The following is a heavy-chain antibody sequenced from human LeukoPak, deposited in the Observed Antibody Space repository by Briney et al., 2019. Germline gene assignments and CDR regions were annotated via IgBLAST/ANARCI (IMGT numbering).Heavy chain of an antibody. V-gene: IGHV3-21*01. Sequence: GGSLRLSCAASGFTFSSYSMNWVRQAPGKGLEWVSSISSSSSYIYYADSVKGRFTISRDNAKNSLYLQMNSLRAEDTAVYYCARVPTVSVGYCSSSSCQADYWGQGTLVTVSS. J-gene: IGHJ4*02. D-gene: IGHD2-2*01. CDR1: GFTFSSYS. CDR3: ARVPTVSVGYCSSSSCQADY. CDR2: ISSSSSYI.